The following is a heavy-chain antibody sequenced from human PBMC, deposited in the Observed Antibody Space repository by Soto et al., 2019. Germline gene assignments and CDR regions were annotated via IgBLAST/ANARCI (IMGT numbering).Heavy chain of an antibody. V-gene: IGHV1-69*12. J-gene: IGHJ4*02. CDR1: GGTFSSYA. CDR2: IIPIFGTA. D-gene: IGHD6-13*01. CDR3: VIGGGSSWYRAYFDY. Sequence: QVQLVQSGAEVKKPGSSVKVSCKASGGTFSSYAISWVRQAPGQGLEWMGGIIPIFGTANYAQKFQGRVTIXADXSXTTAYMELSSLRSEDTAVYYCVIGGGSSWYRAYFDYWGQGTLVTVSS.